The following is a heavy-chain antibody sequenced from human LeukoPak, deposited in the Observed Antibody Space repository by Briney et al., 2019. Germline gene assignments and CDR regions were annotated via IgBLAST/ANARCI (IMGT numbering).Heavy chain of an antibody. CDR2: MYTSGTT. J-gene: IGHJ6*02. CDR1: GGSISTYY. CDR3: ARDQGSYYGVDV. Sequence: SGTLSLTCTVSGGSISTYYWSWIRKPAGKVLEWIGRMYTSGTTKYNPSLKSRVTMSVDTSNNQFSLKVSSVTAADTAVYYCARDQGSYYGVDVWGQGTTVTVSS. V-gene: IGHV4-4*07.